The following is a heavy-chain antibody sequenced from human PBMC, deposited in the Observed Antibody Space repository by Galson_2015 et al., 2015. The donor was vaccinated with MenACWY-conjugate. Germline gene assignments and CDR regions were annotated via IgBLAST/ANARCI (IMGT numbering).Heavy chain of an antibody. Sequence: SVKVSCKASGGTFSSYAISWVRQAPGQGLEWMGGIIPIFGTANYAQKFQGRVTITADESTSTAYMELSSLRSEDTAVYYCARARGPGPPIYDSSGYRPFDIWGQGTMVTVSS. CDR3: ARARGPGPPIYDSSGYRPFDI. J-gene: IGHJ3*02. D-gene: IGHD3-22*01. V-gene: IGHV1-69*13. CDR1: GGTFSSYA. CDR2: IIPIFGTA.